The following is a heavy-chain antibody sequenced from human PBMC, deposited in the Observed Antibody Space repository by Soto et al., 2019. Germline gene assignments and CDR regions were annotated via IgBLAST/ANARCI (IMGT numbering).Heavy chain of an antibody. CDR1: GFTFSSYA. V-gene: IGHV3-23*01. J-gene: IGHJ6*01. CDR3: AKGRAPFLGRGMGV. CDR2: ISGSGGTT. Sequence: EVQLLESGGGLVQPGGSLRLSCAASGFTFSSYAMSWVRQAAGKGLEWVSDISGSGGTTYYAGSVKGRFTISRDRSKNTLYLQMNSLRAKDTAVYYCAKGRAPFLGRGMGVWGQGTTVTVSS.